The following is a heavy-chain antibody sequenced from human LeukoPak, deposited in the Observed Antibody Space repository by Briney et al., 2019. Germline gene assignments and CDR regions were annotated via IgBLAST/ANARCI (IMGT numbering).Heavy chain of an antibody. CDR1: GFTFSNYA. V-gene: IGHV3-30*02. Sequence: PGGSLRLSCAASGFTFSNYAMHWVRQAPGKGLEWVAFIRYDGSNKYYADSVKGRFTISRDNSKNTLYLQMNSLRAEDTAVYYCAKGSSTRGVIITSHDYWGQGTLVAVSS. J-gene: IGHJ4*02. CDR3: AKGSSTRGVIITSHDY. D-gene: IGHD3-10*01. CDR2: IRYDGSNK.